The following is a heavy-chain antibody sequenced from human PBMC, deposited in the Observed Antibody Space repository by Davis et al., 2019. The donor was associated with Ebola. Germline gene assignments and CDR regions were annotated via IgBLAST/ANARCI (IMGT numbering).Heavy chain of an antibody. Sequence: SETLFLTCTVSGGSISSGGYYWSWIRQHPGKGLEWIGYIYYSGSTYYNPSLKSRVTISVDTSKNQFSLKLSSVTAADTAVYYCARHVGYTYGRVDYWGQGTLVTVSS. CDR2: IYYSGST. CDR1: GGSISSGGYY. D-gene: IGHD5-18*01. V-gene: IGHV4-31*03. J-gene: IGHJ4*02. CDR3: ARHVGYTYGRVDY.